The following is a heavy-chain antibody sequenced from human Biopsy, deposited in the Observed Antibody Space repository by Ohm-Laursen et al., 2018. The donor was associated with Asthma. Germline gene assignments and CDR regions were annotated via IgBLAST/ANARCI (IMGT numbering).Heavy chain of an antibody. CDR2: ISSSSSYI. Sequence: SLRLSCTASGFTFSSYSMNWVRQAPGEGLEWVSSISSSSSYIYHADSVKGRFTISRDNAKNSLYLQMNSLRAEDTAVYYCARDGTDMNEAMPKDYWGQGTPVPVSS. J-gene: IGHJ4*02. CDR3: ARDGTDMNEAMPKDY. CDR1: GFTFSSYS. D-gene: IGHD2-2*01. V-gene: IGHV3-21*04.